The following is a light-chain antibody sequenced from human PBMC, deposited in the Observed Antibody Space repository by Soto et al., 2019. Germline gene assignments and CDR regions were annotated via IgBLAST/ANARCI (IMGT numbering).Light chain of an antibody. CDR1: SSNIGAGYD. V-gene: IGLV1-40*01. Sequence: VLTQPPSVSGAPGQRVTISCTGSSSNIGAGYDVHWYQQLPGTAPKLLIYGNSNRPSGVPDRFSGSKSGTSASLAITGLQAEDEADYYCQSYDSSLSALYVFGTGTKLTVL. CDR3: QSYDSSLSALYV. CDR2: GNS. J-gene: IGLJ1*01.